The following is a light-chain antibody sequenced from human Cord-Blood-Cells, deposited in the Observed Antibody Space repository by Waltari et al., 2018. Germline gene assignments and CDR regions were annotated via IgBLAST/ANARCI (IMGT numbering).Light chain of an antibody. CDR3: SSYTSSSTLV. J-gene: IGLJ2*01. V-gene: IGLV2-14*01. CDR2: EVS. CDR1: SSDVGGYNY. Sequence: QSALTQPAPVSGSPGRSATIACPGTSSDVGGYNYVPWYQQHPGKAPKLMIYEVSNRPSGVSNRFSGSKSGNTASLTISGLQAEDEADYYCSSYTSSSTLVFGGGTKLTVL.